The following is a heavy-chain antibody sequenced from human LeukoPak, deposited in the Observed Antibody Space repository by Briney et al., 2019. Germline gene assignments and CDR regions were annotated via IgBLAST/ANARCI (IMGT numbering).Heavy chain of an antibody. CDR3: AKGDTAMVYYYYGMDV. CDR1: GFTFDDYA. J-gene: IGHJ6*02. CDR2: ISWNSGSI. Sequence: PGRSLRLSCAASGFTFDDYAMHWVRQAPGKGLEWVSGISWNSGSIGYVDSVKGRFTISRDNAKNSLYLQMNSLRAEDTALYYCAKGDTAMVYYYYGMDVWGQGTTVTVSS. V-gene: IGHV3-9*01. D-gene: IGHD5-18*01.